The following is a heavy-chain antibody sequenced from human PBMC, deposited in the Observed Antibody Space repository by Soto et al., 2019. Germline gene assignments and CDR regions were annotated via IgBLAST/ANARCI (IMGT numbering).Heavy chain of an antibody. D-gene: IGHD3-10*01. CDR3: ATSYGSGYRAFDY. J-gene: IGHJ4*02. Sequence: QVQLVQSGAEVRKPGSAVRVSCKASADTFTFYTINWVRQAPGLGLEWVGRVNPILTMSNNARNFEGRVTITADKSTTTAYMELRSLRSDDTAMDYCATSYGSGYRAFDYWGQGALVTVSS. V-gene: IGHV1-69*02. CDR2: VNPILTMS. CDR1: ADTFTFYT.